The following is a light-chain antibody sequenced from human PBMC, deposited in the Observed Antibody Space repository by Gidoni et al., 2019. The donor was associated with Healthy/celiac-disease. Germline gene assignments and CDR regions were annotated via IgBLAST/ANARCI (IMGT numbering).Light chain of an antibody. Sequence: QSVLTQPPSVSGAPGQRVPLSCTGSSSNIGAGYDVHWYQQLPGTAPKLLIYGNSNRPSGVPDRFSGSKSGTSASLAITGLQAEDEADYYCQSYDSSLSGSMVFGGGTKLTVL. J-gene: IGLJ2*01. CDR3: QSYDSSLSGSMV. CDR2: GNS. V-gene: IGLV1-40*01. CDR1: SSNIGAGYD.